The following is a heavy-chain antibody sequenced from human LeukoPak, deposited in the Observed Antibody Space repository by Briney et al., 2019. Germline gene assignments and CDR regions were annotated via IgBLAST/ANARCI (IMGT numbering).Heavy chain of an antibody. J-gene: IGHJ3*02. Sequence: PSETLSLTCTVSGGSMSSYYWSWIRQHPGKGLEWIGYIYYSGSTYYNPSLKSRVTISVDTSKNQFSLKLSSVTAADTAVYYCARVRGRDAFDSWGQGTMVTVSS. V-gene: IGHV4-31*03. CDR1: GGSMSSYY. CDR2: IYYSGST. CDR3: ARVRGRDAFDS.